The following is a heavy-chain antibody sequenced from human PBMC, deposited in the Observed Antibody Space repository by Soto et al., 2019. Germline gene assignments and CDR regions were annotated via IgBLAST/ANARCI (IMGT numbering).Heavy chain of an antibody. D-gene: IGHD3-10*01. CDR3: ANYRRGWFDP. J-gene: IGHJ5*02. CDR1: GGSITNSY. Sequence: LSLTCTVSGGSITNSYWSWIRQPPGKRLEWIGYIYYSGSTNYNPSLKSRVTISVDTSKNQFSLNLRSVTAADTAVYYCANYRRGWFDPWGQGTLVTVSS. CDR2: IYYSGST. V-gene: IGHV4-59*01.